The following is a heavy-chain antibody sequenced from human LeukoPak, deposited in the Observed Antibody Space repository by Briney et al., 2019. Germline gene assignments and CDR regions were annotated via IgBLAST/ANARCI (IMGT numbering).Heavy chain of an antibody. CDR2: IWYDGSNK. Sequence: GSLRLSCAASGFTFSSYGMHWVRQAPGKGLEWVAVIWYDGSNKYYADSVKGRFTISRDNSKNTLYLQMNSPRAEDTAVYYCARDHSGSSDYFDHWGQGTLVTVSS. V-gene: IGHV3-33*01. CDR3: ARDHSGSSDYFDH. CDR1: GFTFSSYG. D-gene: IGHD1-26*01. J-gene: IGHJ4*02.